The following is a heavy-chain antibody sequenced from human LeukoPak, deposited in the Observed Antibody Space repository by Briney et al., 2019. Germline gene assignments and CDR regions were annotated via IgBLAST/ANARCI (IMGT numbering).Heavy chain of an antibody. CDR3: ARDRRYGGSYPGVFDI. CDR2: IKQDGSEK. D-gene: IGHD1-26*01. CDR1: GFTFSSYY. Sequence: GGSLRLSSAASGFTFSSYYMTWVRQAPGKGLEWVANIKQDGSEKYYVDSVKGRFTISRDNAKNSLYLQMNSLRAEDTAVYYCARDRRYGGSYPGVFDIWGQGTVVTVSS. V-gene: IGHV3-7*01. J-gene: IGHJ3*02.